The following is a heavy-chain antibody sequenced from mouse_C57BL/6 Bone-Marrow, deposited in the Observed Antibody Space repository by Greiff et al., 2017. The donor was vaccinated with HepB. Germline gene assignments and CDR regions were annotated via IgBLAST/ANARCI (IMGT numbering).Heavy chain of an antibody. D-gene: IGHD1-1*01. CDR1: GYTFTDYY. CDR3: ARGYYGTLFDY. Sequence: VQLQQSGPELVKPGASVKISCKASGYTFTDYYMNWVKQSHGKSLEWIGDINPNNGGTSYNQKFKGKATLTVDKSSSTAYMELRSLTSEDSAVYYCARGYYGTLFDYWGQGTTLTVSS. J-gene: IGHJ2*01. CDR2: INPNNGGT. V-gene: IGHV1-26*01.